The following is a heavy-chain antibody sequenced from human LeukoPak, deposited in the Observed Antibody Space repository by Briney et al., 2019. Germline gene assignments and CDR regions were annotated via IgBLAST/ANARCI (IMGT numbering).Heavy chain of an antibody. CDR3: TKDPNGDYVGAFDP. CDR2: ITGTHYTT. D-gene: IGHD4-17*01. J-gene: IGHJ5*02. V-gene: IGHV3-23*01. Sequence: PGGSLRLPYAASGFTFSSFAMTWVRQAPGKGLEWVSSITGTHYTTYNTDSVKGRFTISRDNSKNTLYLQMNSLRADDTAVYYCTKDPNGDYVGAFDPWGQGTLVTVSS. CDR1: GFTFSSFA.